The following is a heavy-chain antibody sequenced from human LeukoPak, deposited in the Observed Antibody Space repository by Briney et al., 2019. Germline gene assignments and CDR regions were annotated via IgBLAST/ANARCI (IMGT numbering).Heavy chain of an antibody. CDR1: GFTFSSYW. CDR3: ARELGYCSSTSCYRGFANPFDY. Sequence: PGGSLRLSCAASGFTFSSYWMHWVRQAPGKGLVWVSRINSDGSSTSYAGSVKGRFTISRDNSKNTLYLQMNSLRAEDTAVYYCARELGYCSSTSCYRGFANPFDYWGQGTLVTVSS. D-gene: IGHD2-2*02. J-gene: IGHJ4*02. CDR2: INSDGSST. V-gene: IGHV3-74*01.